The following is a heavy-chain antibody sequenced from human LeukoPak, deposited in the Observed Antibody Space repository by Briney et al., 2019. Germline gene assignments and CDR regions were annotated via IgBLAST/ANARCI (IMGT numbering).Heavy chain of an antibody. CDR3: AREPETRYNFDY. Sequence: GGSLRLSCSGSGFTFSSYAMHWVRQAPGKGLEWVAVISFDGSNQHYADSVKGRFTISRDNSKNTLYLQMNSLRTEDTAVYYCAREPETRYNFDYWGQGTLVTVSS. J-gene: IGHJ4*02. D-gene: IGHD1-14*01. V-gene: IGHV3-30-3*01. CDR2: ISFDGSNQ. CDR1: GFTFSSYA.